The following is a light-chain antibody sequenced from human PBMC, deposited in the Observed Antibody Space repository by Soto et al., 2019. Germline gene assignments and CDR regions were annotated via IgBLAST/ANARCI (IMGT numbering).Light chain of an antibody. V-gene: IGLV2-14*01. CDR3: ASSTSDSLYV. Sequence: QSVLTQPASVSGSPGQSITISCTGTSSDGGGNKYVSWYQQYPGKVPKLLINKVTNRPSGVSYRFSGSKSGNTASLTISALLAEAEADYFCASSTSDSLYVFGTGTKVTVL. J-gene: IGLJ1*01. CDR2: KVT. CDR1: SSDGGGNKY.